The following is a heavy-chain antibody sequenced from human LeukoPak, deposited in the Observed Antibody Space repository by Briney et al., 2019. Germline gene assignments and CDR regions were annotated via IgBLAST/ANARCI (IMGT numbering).Heavy chain of an antibody. D-gene: IGHD3-22*01. Sequence: PSETLSLTCTVSGGSISTDNYFWSWIRQPAGKGLEWIGRIYTSGSTNYNPSLKSRVTMSVDTSKNQFSLKLSSVTAADTAVYYCARVYYYDAFDIWGQGTMVTVSS. CDR2: IYTSGST. V-gene: IGHV4-61*02. CDR1: GGSISTDNYF. CDR3: ARVYYYDAFDI. J-gene: IGHJ3*02.